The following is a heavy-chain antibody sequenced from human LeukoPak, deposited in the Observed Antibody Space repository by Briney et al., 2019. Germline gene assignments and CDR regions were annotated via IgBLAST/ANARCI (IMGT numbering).Heavy chain of an antibody. CDR3: AREGSAYCGGDCYDNWFDP. CDR1: GGSISSYY. CDR2: IYYSGST. V-gene: IGHV4-59*01. J-gene: IGHJ5*02. Sequence: SETLSLTCTVSGGSISSYYWSWIRQPPGKGLEWIGYIYYSGSTNYNPSLKSRVTTSVDTSKNQFSLKLSSVTAADTAVYYCAREGSAYCGGDCYDNWFDPWGQGTLVTVSS. D-gene: IGHD2-21*02.